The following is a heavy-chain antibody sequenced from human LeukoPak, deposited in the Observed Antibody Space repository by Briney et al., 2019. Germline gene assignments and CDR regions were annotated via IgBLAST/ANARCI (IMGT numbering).Heavy chain of an antibody. D-gene: IGHD5-18*01. V-gene: IGHV3-74*01. CDR2: IKGDGSST. J-gene: IGHJ4*02. Sequence: PTGGSLRLSCAASGFTFSSYWMHWVRHTPGKALVWVSRIKGDGSSTSYADSVKGRFTISRDNAKNTLYLQMNSLRAEDTAVYYCARDGYSFGHDFDYWGQGTLVTVSS. CDR3: ARDGYSFGHDFDY. CDR1: GFTFSSYW.